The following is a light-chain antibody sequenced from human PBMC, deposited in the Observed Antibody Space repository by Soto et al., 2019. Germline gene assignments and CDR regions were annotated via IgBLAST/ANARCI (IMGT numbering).Light chain of an antibody. CDR3: SSYAGSNTFV. CDR1: SSDVGGYNY. J-gene: IGLJ1*01. V-gene: IGLV2-8*01. CDR2: EVS. Sequence: SALTQPPSASGSPGQSVTISCTGSSSDVGGYNYVSWYQQHPGKAPKVIINEVSKRPSGVPDRFSGSKSGNTASLTVSGLQADDEADYYCSSYAGSNTFVFGSGTKVTVL.